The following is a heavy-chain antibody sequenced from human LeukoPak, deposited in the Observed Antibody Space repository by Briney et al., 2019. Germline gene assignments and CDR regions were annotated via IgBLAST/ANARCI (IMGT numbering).Heavy chain of an antibody. Sequence: SVTLSLTCTVSGDSISSGADYWRWIRQHPGKGLEWIGYIYYSGSTYYNPSLKSRATISLDTSQNQLSLKLSSVTAADTAVYYCARMELAGGDDFWGQGTLVTVSS. CDR1: GDSISSGADY. CDR2: IYYSGST. V-gene: IGHV4-31*03. D-gene: IGHD1-26*01. CDR3: ARMELAGGDDF. J-gene: IGHJ4*02.